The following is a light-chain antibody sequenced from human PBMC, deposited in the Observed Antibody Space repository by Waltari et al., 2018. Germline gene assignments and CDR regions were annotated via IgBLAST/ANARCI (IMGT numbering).Light chain of an antibody. CDR2: GAS. Sequence: EIVLTQSPGTLSLSPGERATLSCRASQSVSSSYLAWYQQKPGQAPRLLIYGASSRATGIPYRVSGSGSGTDFTLTISRLEPEDFAVYYCQQYGSSTWTFGQGTKVEIK. V-gene: IGKV3-20*01. CDR3: QQYGSSTWT. J-gene: IGKJ1*01. CDR1: QSVSSSY.